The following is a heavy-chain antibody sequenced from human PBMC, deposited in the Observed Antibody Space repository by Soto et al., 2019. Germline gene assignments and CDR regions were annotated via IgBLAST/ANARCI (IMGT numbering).Heavy chain of an antibody. CDR3: ARHNYGSGSTYFDY. CDR1: GASISADY. V-gene: IGHV4-59*08. J-gene: IGHJ4*02. Sequence: SETLSLTCSVSGASISADYWSWIRQPPGKRLEYIGFIYKGGSPNYNPSLKSRVTISVDTSKNQFSLKLNSMTAADTAVYYCARHNYGSGSTYFDYWGQGTLVTVSS. CDR2: IYKGGSP. D-gene: IGHD3-10*01.